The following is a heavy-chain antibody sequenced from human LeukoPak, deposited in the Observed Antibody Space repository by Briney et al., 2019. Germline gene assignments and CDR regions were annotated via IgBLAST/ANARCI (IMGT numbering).Heavy chain of an antibody. J-gene: IGHJ4*02. V-gene: IGHV3-7*05. CDR1: GFTFGNYW. Sequence: GGSLRLSCVASGFTFGNYWMNGVRQAPGKGLEWVANIKNDGGATYYLDSVKGRFTISRDNAKSSLYLQMDSLRAEDTAVYYCNGPTYWGQGTLITVSS. D-gene: IGHD2-8*01. CDR2: IKNDGGAT. CDR3: NGPTY.